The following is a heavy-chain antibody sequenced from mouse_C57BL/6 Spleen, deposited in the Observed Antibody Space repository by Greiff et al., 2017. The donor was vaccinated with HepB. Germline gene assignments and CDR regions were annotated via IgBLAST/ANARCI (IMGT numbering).Heavy chain of an antibody. Sequence: EVKLVESEGGLVQPGSSMKLSCTASGFTFSDYYMAWVRQVPEKGLEWVANINYDGSSTYYLDSLKSRFIISRDNAKNILYLQMSSLKSEDTATYYCAREGLLPHYFDYWGQGTTLTVSS. D-gene: IGHD5-5*01. V-gene: IGHV5-16*01. J-gene: IGHJ2*01. CDR3: AREGLLPHYFDY. CDR2: INYDGSST. CDR1: GFTFSDYY.